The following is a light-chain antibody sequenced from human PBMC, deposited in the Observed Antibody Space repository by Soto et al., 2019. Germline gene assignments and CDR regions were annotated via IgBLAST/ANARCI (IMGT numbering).Light chain of an antibody. V-gene: IGKV1-5*03. CDR3: QQYNNYPYS. CDR2: KAS. J-gene: IGKJ2*01. CDR1: QSVSNW. Sequence: DIQMTQSPSTLSASVGDRVTITCRASQSVSNWLAWYQQKPGKAPKLLIYKASSLESGVPSRFSGSGSGTEFTLTISSLQPDYFATYYCQQYNNYPYSFGQGTKLEIK.